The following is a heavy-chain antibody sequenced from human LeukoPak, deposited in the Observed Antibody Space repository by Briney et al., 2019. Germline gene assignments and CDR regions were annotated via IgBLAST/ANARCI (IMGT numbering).Heavy chain of an antibody. CDR1: GGSISSYY. J-gene: IGHJ6*03. D-gene: IGHD2-2*01. CDR2: IYTSGST. Sequence: SETLSLTCTVSGGSISSYYWSWIRQPAGKGLEWIGRIYTSGSTNYNPSLKSRVTMSVDTSKNQFSLKLSSVTAADTAVYYCARHVGFCSSTSCYDYYYYMDVWGKGTTVTISS. CDR3: ARHVGFCSSTSCYDYYYYMDV. V-gene: IGHV4-4*07.